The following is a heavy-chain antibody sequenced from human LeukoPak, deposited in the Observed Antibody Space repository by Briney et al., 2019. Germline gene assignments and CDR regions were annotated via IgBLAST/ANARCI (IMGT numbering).Heavy chain of an antibody. CDR2: IKSKTDGGTT. Sequence: GGSLRLSCTASGFTFGDYAMSWVRQAPGKGLEWVGFIKSKTDGGTTDYAAPVKGRFTISRDDSKNTLYLQMNSLKTEDTAVYYCTRNSYSGGNYWGQGTLVTVSS. CDR3: TRNSYSGGNY. J-gene: IGHJ4*02. CDR1: GFTFGDYA. V-gene: IGHV3-49*04. D-gene: IGHD1-26*01.